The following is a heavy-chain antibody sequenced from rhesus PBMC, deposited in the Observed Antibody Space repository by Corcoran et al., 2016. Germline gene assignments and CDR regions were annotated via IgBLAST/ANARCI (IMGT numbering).Heavy chain of an antibody. Sequence: EVQLVESGGGLVQPGGSLRLSCAASGFTCSSYGMHWVRQAPGKGLDWVAVISSDGHKKYYADSVKDRFTISRDNSKNMLYLQMNNLKLEDTAVYYCARDKEAGYSGSWSGLDSWGQGVVVTVSS. V-gene: IGHV3-54*02. CDR2: ISSDGHKK. CDR1: GFTCSSYG. CDR3: ARDKEAGYSGSWSGLDS. J-gene: IGHJ6*01. D-gene: IGHD6-25*01.